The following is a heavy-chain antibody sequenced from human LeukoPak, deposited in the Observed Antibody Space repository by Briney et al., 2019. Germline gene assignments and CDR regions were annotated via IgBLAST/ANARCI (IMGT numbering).Heavy chain of an antibody. Sequence: PGRSLRLSCAASGFTFSSYGMHWVRQAPGKGLEWVAVIWYDGSNKYYADSVKGRFTISRDNSKNTLYLQMNSLRSEGTAVYYCVKYTYERDAFDIWGHGTMVTVSS. V-gene: IGHV3-33*06. CDR3: VKYTYERDAFDI. CDR2: IWYDGSNK. D-gene: IGHD3-16*01. J-gene: IGHJ3*02. CDR1: GFTFSSYG.